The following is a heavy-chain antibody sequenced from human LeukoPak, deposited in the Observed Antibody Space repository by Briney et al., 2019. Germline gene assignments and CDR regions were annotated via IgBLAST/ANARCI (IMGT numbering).Heavy chain of an antibody. CDR2: ISAYNGNT. J-gene: IGHJ4*02. D-gene: IGHD6-6*01. CDR1: GYTFTSYG. CDR3: ARAQYSSSSLYPFDY. V-gene: IGHV1-18*01. Sequence: GASMKVSCKASGYTFTSYGISWVRQAPGQGLEWMGWISAYNGNTNYAQKLQGRVTMTTDTSTSTAYMELRSLRSDDTAVYYCARAQYSSSSLYPFDYWGQRTLVTVSS.